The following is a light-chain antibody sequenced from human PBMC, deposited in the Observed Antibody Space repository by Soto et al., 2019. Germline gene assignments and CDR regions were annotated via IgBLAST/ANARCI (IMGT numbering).Light chain of an antibody. CDR2: DAS. CDR1: ESIGNY. Sequence: EVVLTQSPATLSLSPGERATLSCRASESIGNYLAWYQQKLGQAPKLLIYDASHRAIGIPGRFSGDGSGTDFTLTISSLEPEDFAVYYCPGRSDWHPRLTFGGGTKVEI. V-gene: IGKV3-11*01. CDR3: PGRSDWHPRLT. J-gene: IGKJ4*01.